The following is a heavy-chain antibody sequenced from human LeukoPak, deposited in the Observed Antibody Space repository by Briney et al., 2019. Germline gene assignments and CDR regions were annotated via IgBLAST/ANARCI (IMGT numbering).Heavy chain of an antibody. Sequence: GGSLRLSCAASGFTVSSNYMSWVRQAPGKGLEWVSVIYSGGSTYYADSVKGRFTISRDNSKNSLYLQMNSLRAEDTALYYCAKDLRPYSSGWLSYFDYWGQGTLVTVSS. D-gene: IGHD6-19*01. J-gene: IGHJ4*02. V-gene: IGHV3-53*05. CDR2: IYSGGST. CDR3: AKDLRPYSSGWLSYFDY. CDR1: GFTVSSNY.